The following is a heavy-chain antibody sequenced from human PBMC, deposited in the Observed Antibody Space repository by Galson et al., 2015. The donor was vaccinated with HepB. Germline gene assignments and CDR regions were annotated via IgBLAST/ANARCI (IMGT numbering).Heavy chain of an antibody. D-gene: IGHD4-17*01. J-gene: IGHJ4*02. CDR1: GFTVSTKY. CDR3: ARAGGDYGDYKYYFEY. Sequence: SLRLSCAVSGFTVSTKYMSWVRQSPGKGLEWVSVIYSGGTTLYEESAKGGFSISRDKSKKTIYLQMNSLRVEDTAVYYCARAGGDYGDYKYYFEYWGQGTLVTVSS. CDR2: IYSGGTT. V-gene: IGHV3-66*01.